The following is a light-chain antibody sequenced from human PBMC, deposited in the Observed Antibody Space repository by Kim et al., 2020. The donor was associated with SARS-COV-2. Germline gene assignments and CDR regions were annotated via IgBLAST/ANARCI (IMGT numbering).Light chain of an antibody. V-gene: IGLV6-57*04. J-gene: IGLJ3*02. CDR3: QSYDSSNLWV. Sequence: NFMLTQPHSVSESPGKAVTISCTRSSGSIASNYVQWYQQRPGSAPTTEIYEDNQRPSGVPDRFSGSIDSSSNSASLTISGLKTEDEADYYCQSYDSSNLWVFGGGTQLTVL. CDR2: EDN. CDR1: SGSIASNY.